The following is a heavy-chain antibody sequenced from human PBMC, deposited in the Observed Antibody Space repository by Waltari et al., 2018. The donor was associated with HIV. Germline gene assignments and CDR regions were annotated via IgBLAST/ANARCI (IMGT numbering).Heavy chain of an antibody. Sequence: EVQLVESGGGLVQPGGSLRLSCAASGFTFSSYSMNWVRQAPGRGLEWVAYNSSSSSTIYDADSVKGRFTLSRDNAKNALYLQMNILRAEDTAGYYCARDRTMIVAGRGGWGQGTLVTVSS. CDR2: NSSSSSTI. CDR1: GFTFSSYS. V-gene: IGHV3-48*04. J-gene: IGHJ4*02. CDR3: ARDRTMIVAGRGG. D-gene: IGHD3-22*01.